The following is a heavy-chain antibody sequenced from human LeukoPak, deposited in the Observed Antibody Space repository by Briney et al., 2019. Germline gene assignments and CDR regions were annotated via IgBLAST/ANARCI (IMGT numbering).Heavy chain of an antibody. Sequence: ASVKVSCKSSGHTFTNYYLHWVRQAPGQGLEWLGWIHPNTGATNYTQKFQGRVTVTRDTSISTTYVELSRLTSADTAVYYCASYASGYNWLKVWGQGTLVTVSS. CDR1: GHTFTNYY. V-gene: IGHV1-2*02. J-gene: IGHJ5*02. CDR3: ASYASGYNWLKV. D-gene: IGHD2-2*01. CDR2: IHPNTGAT.